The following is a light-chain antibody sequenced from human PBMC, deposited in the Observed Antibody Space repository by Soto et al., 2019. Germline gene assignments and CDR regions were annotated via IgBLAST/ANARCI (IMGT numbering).Light chain of an antibody. CDR3: QQYNDWPLT. CDR1: QSVSSN. V-gene: IGKV3-15*01. CDR2: GAF. J-gene: IGKJ1*01. Sequence: EIVMTQSPVTLSVSPRERVTLSCRASQSVSSNLAWYQQKPGQAPSLLIYGAFTRATGIPARFSGTGSGTEFTLTISSLQSEDFALYYCQQYNDWPLTFGQGTKVDI.